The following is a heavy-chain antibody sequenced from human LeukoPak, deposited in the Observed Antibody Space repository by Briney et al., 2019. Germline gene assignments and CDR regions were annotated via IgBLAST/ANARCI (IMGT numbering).Heavy chain of an antibody. CDR1: GGSISSGDYY. D-gene: IGHD5-18*01. Sequence: PSETLSLTCTVSGGSISSGDYYWSWIRQPPGKGLEWIGYIYYSGSTYYNPSLKSRVTISVDTSKNQFSLKLSSVTAADTAVYYCARGYMSRRWIQLWYFDYWGQGTLVTVSS. CDR2: IYYSGST. J-gene: IGHJ4*02. CDR3: ARGYMSRRWIQLWYFDY. V-gene: IGHV4-30-4*01.